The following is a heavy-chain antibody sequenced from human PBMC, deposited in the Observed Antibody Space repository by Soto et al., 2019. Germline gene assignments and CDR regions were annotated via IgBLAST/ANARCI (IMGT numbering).Heavy chain of an antibody. CDR2: INHSGST. J-gene: IGHJ6*02. D-gene: IGHD2-2*01. CDR1: CGSFSGYY. Sequence: SETLSLTCAVYCGSFSGYYWSWIRQPPGKGLEWIGEINHSGSTNYNPSLKSRVTISVDTSKNQFSLKLSSVTAADTAVYYCAGAHGYQLLSAFYGMDVWGQGTTVS. V-gene: IGHV4-34*01. CDR3: AGAHGYQLLSAFYGMDV.